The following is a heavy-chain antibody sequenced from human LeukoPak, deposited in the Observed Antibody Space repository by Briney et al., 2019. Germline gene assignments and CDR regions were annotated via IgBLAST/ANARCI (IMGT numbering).Heavy chain of an antibody. D-gene: IGHD3-22*01. CDR2: INPSDYST. CDR1: GYTFTSYG. V-gene: IGHV1-46*01. CDR3: ARDGFPVVGVTWPDC. J-gene: IGHJ4*02. Sequence: ASVKVSCKASGYTFTSYGISWVRQAPGQGLEWVGKINPSDYSTNYAQKFQGRVTMTRDTSTSTVYMELNSLRSEDTAVYYCARDGFPVVGVTWPDCWGQGTLVTVSS.